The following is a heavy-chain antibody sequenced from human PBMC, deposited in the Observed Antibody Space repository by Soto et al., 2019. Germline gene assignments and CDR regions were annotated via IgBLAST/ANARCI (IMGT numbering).Heavy chain of an antibody. Sequence: SETLSLTCTVSGGSVSSGSYYWSWIRQPPGKGLEWIGYIYYSGSTNYNPSLQSRVTISVDTSKNQFSLKLSSVTAADSAVYFCARLEGLATISYYFDFWGQGALVTVSS. D-gene: IGHD3-9*01. V-gene: IGHV4-61*01. J-gene: IGHJ4*02. CDR2: IYYSGST. CDR1: GGSVSSGSYY. CDR3: ARLEGLATISYYFDF.